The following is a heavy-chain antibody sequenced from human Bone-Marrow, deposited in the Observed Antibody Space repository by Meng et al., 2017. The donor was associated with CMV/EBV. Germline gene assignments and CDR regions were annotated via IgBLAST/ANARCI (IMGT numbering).Heavy chain of an antibody. V-gene: IGHV1-8*03. CDR1: GYTFTSYD. D-gene: IGHD3-10*02. CDR2: MNPNSGNT. J-gene: IGHJ3*01. Sequence: ASVKVSCKASGYTFTSYDINWVRQATGQGLEWMGWMNPNSGNTGYAQKFQGRVTITRNTSISTAYMELSSLRSGDTAVYYCARREDVRGDTFDVWGQGTMVTVSS. CDR3: ARREDVRGDTFDV.